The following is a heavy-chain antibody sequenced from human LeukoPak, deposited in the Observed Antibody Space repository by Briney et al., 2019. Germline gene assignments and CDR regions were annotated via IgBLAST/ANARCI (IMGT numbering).Heavy chain of an antibody. CDR1: GFTFSDYF. CDR2: ISSSGSTI. Sequence: GALRLSCAASGFTFSDYFMSWIRQAPGKGLEWVSYISSSGSTIYYADSVKGRFTISRDNAKKSLYLQMNSLRAEDTAVYYCASLGEQWLIQYLHYCGQGTLVTVSS. CDR3: ASLGEQWLIQYLHY. D-gene: IGHD6-19*01. J-gene: IGHJ4*02. V-gene: IGHV3-11*01.